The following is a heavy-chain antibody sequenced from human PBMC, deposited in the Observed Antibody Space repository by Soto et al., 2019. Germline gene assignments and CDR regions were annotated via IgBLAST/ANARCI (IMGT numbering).Heavy chain of an antibody. CDR2: ISYDGSNK. J-gene: IGHJ6*02. V-gene: IGHV3-30-3*01. Sequence: ESGGGVVPPGRSLRLSCAASGFTFSSYAMHWVRQAPGKGLEWVAVISYDGSNKYYADSVKGRFTISRDNSKNTLYLQMNSLRAEDTAVYYCAREMGYSNYEFYYGMDVWGQGTTVTVSS. CDR3: AREMGYSNYEFYYGMDV. CDR1: GFTFSSYA. D-gene: IGHD4-4*01.